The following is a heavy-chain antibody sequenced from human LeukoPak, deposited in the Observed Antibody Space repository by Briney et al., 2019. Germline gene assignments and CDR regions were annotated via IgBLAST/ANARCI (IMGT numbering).Heavy chain of an antibody. CDR3: ARLGSGYESLDWFDP. D-gene: IGHD5-12*01. V-gene: IGHV5-51*01. CDR1: GYSFTSYW. Sequence: GESLKISCKGSGYSFTSYWIGWVRQMPGKGREWMGIFYPGDSDTRYSPSFQGQVTISADKSISTAYLQWSSLKASDTAMYYCARLGSGYESLDWFDPWGQGTLVTVSS. J-gene: IGHJ5*02. CDR2: FYPGDSDT.